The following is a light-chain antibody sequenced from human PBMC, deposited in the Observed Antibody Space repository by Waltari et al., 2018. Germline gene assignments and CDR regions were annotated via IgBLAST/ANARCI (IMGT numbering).Light chain of an antibody. J-gene: IGKJ4*01. CDR2: DAS. CDR1: QNIDIY. V-gene: IGKV3-11*01. Sequence: EIVLTQSPATLSFSPGERVTLSCRASQNIDIYLAWYQQRPGQAPRLLISDASYRATGIPARFSGSGSGTDFTLTISSLEPEDIAIYYCQQRSSWPLTFGGGTKVEFK. CDR3: QQRSSWPLT.